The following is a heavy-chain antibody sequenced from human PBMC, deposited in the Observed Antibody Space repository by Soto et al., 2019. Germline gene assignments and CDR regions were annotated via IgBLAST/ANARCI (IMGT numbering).Heavy chain of an antibody. CDR3: AIDHGILFAPNWFDP. V-gene: IGHV3-30*03. CDR1: GFTFSSYG. J-gene: IGHJ5*02. D-gene: IGHD2-15*01. CDR2: IPYAGSNK. Sequence: QVQLVESGGGVVQPGRSLRLSCAASGFTFSSYGMHWVRQAPGKGLEWVAVIPYAGSNKYYADSVKGRFTISRDNSKNTPDLQRNSLRGEDTAVYYCAIDHGILFAPNWFDPWGQGTLVIVSP.